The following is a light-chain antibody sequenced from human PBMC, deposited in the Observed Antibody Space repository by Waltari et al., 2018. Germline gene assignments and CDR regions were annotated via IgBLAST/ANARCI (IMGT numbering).Light chain of an antibody. V-gene: IGKV3-20*01. J-gene: IGKJ1*01. CDR2: GAS. CDR1: QSVSKY. CDR3: QHYVRLPAT. Sequence: SCGASQSVSKYLAWYQQKPGQAPRLLIYGASSRATGIPDRFSGSGSGTDFSLTISRLEPEDFAVYYCQHYVRLPATFGQGTKVEIK.